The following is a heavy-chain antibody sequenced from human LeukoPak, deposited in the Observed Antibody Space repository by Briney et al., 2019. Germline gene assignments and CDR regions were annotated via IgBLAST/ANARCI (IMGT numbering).Heavy chain of an antibody. V-gene: IGHV3-66*02. Sequence: GGSLRLSFSASGFTVNSNYMSWVRQAPGKGLEWVLLIYIGGSTYYADSVKGRFTISRDNSKNTLYLQMNSLRPEDTAVYYCARGFGKVAANVFGGYTMDVWGQGTTVTVSS. CDR1: GFTVNSNY. D-gene: IGHD6-6*01. CDR3: ARGFGKVAANVFGGYTMDV. J-gene: IGHJ6*02. CDR2: IYIGGST.